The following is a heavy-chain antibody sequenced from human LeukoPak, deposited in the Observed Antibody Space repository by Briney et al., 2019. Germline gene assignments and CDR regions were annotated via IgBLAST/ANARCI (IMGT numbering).Heavy chain of an antibody. V-gene: IGHV5-51*01. CDR3: ASGDFWSGYYSDY. CDR2: IYPGDSAT. J-gene: IGHJ4*02. D-gene: IGHD3-3*01. Sequence: GESLKISCKGSGYSFTSYWIGWVRKMPGKGLEWMGFIYPGDSATRYSPSFQGQVTISADKSISTAYLQWSSLKASDTAMYYCASGDFWSGYYSDYWGQGTLVTVSS. CDR1: GYSFTSYW.